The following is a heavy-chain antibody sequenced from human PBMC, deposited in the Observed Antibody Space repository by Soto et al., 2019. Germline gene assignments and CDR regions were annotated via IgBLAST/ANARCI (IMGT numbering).Heavy chain of an antibody. Sequence: SETLSLTCTVSGGSISSGGYYWSWIRQHPGKGLEWIGYIYYSGSTYYNPSLKSRVTISVDTSKNQFSLKLSSVTAADTAVYYCARGDIAAAVERWAFDIWGQGTMVTVSS. CDR1: GGSISSGGYY. CDR2: IYYSGST. D-gene: IGHD6-13*01. CDR3: ARGDIAAAVERWAFDI. J-gene: IGHJ3*02. V-gene: IGHV4-31*03.